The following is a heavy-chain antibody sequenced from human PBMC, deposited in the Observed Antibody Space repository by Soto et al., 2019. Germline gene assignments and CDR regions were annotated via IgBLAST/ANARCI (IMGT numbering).Heavy chain of an antibody. CDR1: GGSISSGGYY. V-gene: IGHV4-31*01. D-gene: IGHD1-26*01. CDR2: IYYSGST. J-gene: IGHJ6*03. Sequence: QVQLQESGPGLVKPSQTLSLTCTVSGGSISSGGYYWSWIRQHPGTGLEWIGYIYYSGSTYYNPSPKSPVTTTVHTSNNPCSLKLSAVTAADTAVYYCARNSQAWAAYYYYYYFMDVWGKGTTVTVSS. CDR3: ARNSQAWAAYYYYYYFMDV.